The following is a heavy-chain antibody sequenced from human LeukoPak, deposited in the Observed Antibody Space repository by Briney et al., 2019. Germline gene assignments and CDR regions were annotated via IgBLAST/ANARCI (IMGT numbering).Heavy chain of an antibody. CDR2: ISYDGSEK. V-gene: IGHV3-30*19. CDR3: AREASSVADY. CDR1: GLTFSSHG. D-gene: IGHD4-23*01. J-gene: IGHJ4*02. Sequence: PAQSLRPSCAASGLTFSSHGMHCVRHAQGKGLEPVAVISYDGSEKYYTDSVKGRFTISRDNSKKTLSLQLNSLRAEDTAVYYCAREASSVADYWGQGTLVTVSS.